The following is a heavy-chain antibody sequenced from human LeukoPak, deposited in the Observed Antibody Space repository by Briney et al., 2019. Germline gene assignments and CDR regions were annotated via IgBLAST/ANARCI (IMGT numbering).Heavy chain of an antibody. CDR2: INHSGGT. D-gene: IGHD3-9*01. CDR3: ASSRNYDILTGSWLYYFDY. Sequence: GSLRLSCAASGFTFSSYAMSWVRQAPGKGLEWIGEINHSGGTNYVPSLKSRVTISVDTSKAQFSLKLSSVTAADTAVYYCASSRNYDILTGSWLYYFDYWGQGTLVTVSS. V-gene: IGHV4-34*08. CDR1: GFTFSSYA. J-gene: IGHJ4*02.